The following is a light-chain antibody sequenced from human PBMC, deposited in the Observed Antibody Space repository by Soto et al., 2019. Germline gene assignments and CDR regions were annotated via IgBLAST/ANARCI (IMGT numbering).Light chain of an antibody. Sequence: EIVLTQSPGTLSLSPGEGATLSCRASQSVRSNYLAWYQQKPGQAPRLLIYVASNRATSIPDRFSGSGSGTDFTLTISRLEPEDFAVYYCQQYGGSPRTFGQGTKLEIK. CDR2: VAS. CDR3: QQYGGSPRT. J-gene: IGKJ2*01. CDR1: QSVRSNY. V-gene: IGKV3-20*01.